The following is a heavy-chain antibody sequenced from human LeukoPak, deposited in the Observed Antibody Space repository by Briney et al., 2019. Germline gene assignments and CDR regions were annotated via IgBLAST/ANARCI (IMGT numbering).Heavy chain of an antibody. Sequence: PSETLSLTCTVSGGSISTYYWSWIRQPPGKGLEWIGEINHSGSTNYNPSLKSRVTISVDTSKNQFSLKLSSVTAADTAVYYCARGQWLVGIDYWGQGTLVTVSS. CDR1: GGSISTYY. V-gene: IGHV4-34*01. CDR2: INHSGST. D-gene: IGHD6-19*01. J-gene: IGHJ4*02. CDR3: ARGQWLVGIDY.